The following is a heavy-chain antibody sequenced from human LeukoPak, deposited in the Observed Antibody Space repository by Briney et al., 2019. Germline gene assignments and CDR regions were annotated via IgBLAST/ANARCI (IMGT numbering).Heavy chain of an antibody. CDR2: IYHSGST. Sequence: SETLSLTCTVSGYSISSGYYWGWIRQPPGKGLEWIGSIYHSGSTYYNPSLKSRVTISVDTSKNQFSLKLISVTAADTAVYYCARDSGYYHYWGQGTLVTVSS. V-gene: IGHV4-38-2*02. J-gene: IGHJ4*02. D-gene: IGHD3-22*01. CDR3: ARDSGYYHY. CDR1: GYSISSGYY.